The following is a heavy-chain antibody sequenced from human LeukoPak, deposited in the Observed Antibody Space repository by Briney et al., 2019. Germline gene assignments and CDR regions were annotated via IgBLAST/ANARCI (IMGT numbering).Heavy chain of an antibody. CDR2: IIPILGIA. D-gene: IGHD4-17*01. CDR3: ARDEGAVRVTTNWFDP. V-gene: IGHV1-69*04. J-gene: IGHJ5*02. Sequence: GASVKVSCKASGGTFSSYVISWVRQAPGQGLEWMGRIIPILGIANYAQKFQGRVTITAVKSTSTAYMELSSLRSEDTAVYYCARDEGAVRVTTNWFDPWGQGTLVTVSS. CDR1: GGTFSSYV.